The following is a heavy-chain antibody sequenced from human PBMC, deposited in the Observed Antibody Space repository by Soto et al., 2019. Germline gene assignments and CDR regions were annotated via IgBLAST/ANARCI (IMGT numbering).Heavy chain of an antibody. CDR1: GFTFTTSA. Sequence: QVQLVESGGGVVQPGSSLRLSCAASGFTFTTSAMHWVRQAPGKGLEWVASISFDAFNKYYADSVKGRFTISRDDSKNAVYLQMNSLTVEDTAVYYCAKDVRRVVGGIDYWGQGTPVTVSS. V-gene: IGHV3-30-3*01. CDR3: AKDVRRVVGGIDY. J-gene: IGHJ4*02. D-gene: IGHD3-10*01. CDR2: ISFDAFNK.